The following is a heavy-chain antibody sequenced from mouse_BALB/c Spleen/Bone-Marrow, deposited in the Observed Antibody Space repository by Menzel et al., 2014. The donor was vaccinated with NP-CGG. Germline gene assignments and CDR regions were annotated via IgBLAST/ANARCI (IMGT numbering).Heavy chain of an antibody. CDR2: IDPSDSYT. J-gene: IGHJ4*01. Sequence: VQLVESGAELVKPGASVKLSCKASGYTFTSYWMHWVKQRPGQGLEWIGEIDPSDSYTNYNQKFKGKATLTVDKSSSTAYMQLSSLTSEVSAVYYCATARATSYAMDYWGQGTSVTVSP. V-gene: IGHV1-69*02. CDR1: GYTFTSYW. CDR3: ATARATSYAMDY. D-gene: IGHD3-1*01.